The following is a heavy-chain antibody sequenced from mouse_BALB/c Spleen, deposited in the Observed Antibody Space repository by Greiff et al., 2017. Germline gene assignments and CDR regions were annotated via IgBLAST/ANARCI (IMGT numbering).Heavy chain of an antibody. V-gene: IGHV5-15*02. J-gene: IGHJ4*01. CDR3: ARERGYDGSAMDY. Sequence: EVKLVESGGGLVQPGGSRKLSCAASGFTFSDYGMAWVRQAPGKGPEWVAFISNLAYSIYYEDTVTGRFTISRENAKNTLYLEMSSLRSEDTAMYYCARERGYDGSAMDYWGQGTSVTVSS. D-gene: IGHD2-2*01. CDR2: ISNLAYSI. CDR1: GFTFSDYG.